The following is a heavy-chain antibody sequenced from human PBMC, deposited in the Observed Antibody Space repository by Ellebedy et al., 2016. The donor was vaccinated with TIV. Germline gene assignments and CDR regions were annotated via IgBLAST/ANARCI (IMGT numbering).Heavy chain of an antibody. CDR2: ISGGESI. CDR3: AKENDFWSGPALDY. Sequence: PGGSLRLSCAASGFTFRSYAMSWVRQAPGKGLEWVADISGGESICYADSVKGRFTISRDNSKNTVYLQLNSLRADDTAVYFCAKENDFWSGPALDYWGQGTLVTVSS. CDR1: GFTFRSYA. D-gene: IGHD3-3*01. J-gene: IGHJ4*02. V-gene: IGHV3-23*01.